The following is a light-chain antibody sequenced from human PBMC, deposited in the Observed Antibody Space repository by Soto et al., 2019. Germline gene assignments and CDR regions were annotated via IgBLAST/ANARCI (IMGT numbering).Light chain of an antibody. J-gene: IGLJ2*01. CDR2: DVS. CDR3: SSYTSSSTVV. Sequence: QSALTQPASVSGSPGQSITISCTGTSSDVGCYNYVSWYQQHPGKAPKLMIYDVSNRPSGVSNRFSGSKAGNTASLTLSGLQAEDEADYYCSSYTSSSTVVVGGGTKLTVL. V-gene: IGLV2-14*01. CDR1: SSDVGCYNY.